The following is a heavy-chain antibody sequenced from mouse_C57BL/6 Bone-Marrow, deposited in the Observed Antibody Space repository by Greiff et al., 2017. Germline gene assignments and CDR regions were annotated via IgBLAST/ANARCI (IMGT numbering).Heavy chain of an antibody. D-gene: IGHD1-1*01. J-gene: IGHJ1*03. V-gene: IGHV1-52*01. CDR3: ALHITTVVATDWYYDV. Sequence: VQLQQPGAELVRPGSSVKLSCKASGYTFTSYWMHWVKQRPIQGLEWIGNIDPSDSETHYNQKFKDKATLTVDKSSSTAYMQLSSLTSEDSAVYYCALHITTVVATDWYYDVWGTGTTVTVSS. CDR1: GYTFTSYW. CDR2: IDPSDSET.